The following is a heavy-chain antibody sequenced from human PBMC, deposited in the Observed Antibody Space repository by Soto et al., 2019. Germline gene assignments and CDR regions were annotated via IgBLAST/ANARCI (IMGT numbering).Heavy chain of an antibody. CDR3: ARDPLQYYDFWSGYPYYFDY. CDR1: GYTFTSYG. J-gene: IGHJ4*02. Sequence: SVKVPCKASGYTFTSYGISWVRQAPGQGLEWMGWISAYNGNTNYAQKLQGRVTMTTDTSTSTAYMELRSLRSDDTAVYYCARDPLQYYDFWSGYPYYFDYWGQGTLVTVSS. CDR2: ISAYNGNT. D-gene: IGHD3-3*01. V-gene: IGHV1-18*01.